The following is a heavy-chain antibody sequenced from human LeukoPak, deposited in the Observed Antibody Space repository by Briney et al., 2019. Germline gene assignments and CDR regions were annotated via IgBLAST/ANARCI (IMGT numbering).Heavy chain of an antibody. CDR2: IIPIFGTA. J-gene: IGHJ5*02. Sequence: ASVKVSCKASGGTFSSYAISWVRQAPGQGLEWMGGIIPIFGTANYAQKFQGRVTITADESTSTAYMELSSLRSEDTAVYYCARDSDFWSGDPVDINNWFDPWGQGTLVTVSS. CDR3: ARDSDFWSGDPVDINNWFDP. D-gene: IGHD3-3*01. CDR1: GGTFSSYA. V-gene: IGHV1-69*13.